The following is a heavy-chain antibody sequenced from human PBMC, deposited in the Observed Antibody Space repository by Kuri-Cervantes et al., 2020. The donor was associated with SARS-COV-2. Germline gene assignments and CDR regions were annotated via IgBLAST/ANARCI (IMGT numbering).Heavy chain of an antibody. CDR1: GFTFSSYG. CDR2: IRDDGSNK. D-gene: IGHD6-19*01. V-gene: IGHV3-30*02. Sequence: GGSLRLSCAASGFTFSSYGMHWVRQAPGKGLEWVAFIRDDGSNKYYADSVKGRFTISRDNSKNTLYLQMNSLRAEDTAVYYCAREGSGWSYPHYYYYGMDVWGQGTTVTVSS. J-gene: IGHJ6*02. CDR3: AREGSGWSYPHYYYYGMDV.